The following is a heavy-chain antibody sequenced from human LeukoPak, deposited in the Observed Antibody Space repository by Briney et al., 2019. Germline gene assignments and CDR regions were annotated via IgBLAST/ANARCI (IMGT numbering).Heavy chain of an antibody. V-gene: IGHV4-61*02. CDR2: IYTSGST. CDR3: ARARYSRYFDWLDS. D-gene: IGHD3-9*01. Sequence: SETLSLTCTVSGGSISSGSYYWSWIRQPAGKGLEWIGRIYTSGSTNYNPSLKSRVTISVDTSKNQFSLKLSSVTAADTAVYYCARARYSRYFDWLDSWGQGTLVTVSS. CDR1: GGSISSGSYY. J-gene: IGHJ5*02.